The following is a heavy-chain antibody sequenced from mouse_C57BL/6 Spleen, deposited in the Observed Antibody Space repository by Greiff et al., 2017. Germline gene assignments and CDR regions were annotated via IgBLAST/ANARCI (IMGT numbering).Heavy chain of an antibody. D-gene: IGHD1-1*01. J-gene: IGHJ2*01. CDR2: IYPRSGNT. CDR3: AKGSGSSYYFDY. Sequence: QVQLQQSGAELARPGASVKLSCKASGYTFTSYGISWVKQRTGQGLEWIGEIYPRSGNTYYNEKFKGKATLTADKSSSTAYMELRSLTSEDSAVYFCAKGSGSSYYFDYWGQGTTLTVSS. CDR1: GYTFTSYG. V-gene: IGHV1-81*01.